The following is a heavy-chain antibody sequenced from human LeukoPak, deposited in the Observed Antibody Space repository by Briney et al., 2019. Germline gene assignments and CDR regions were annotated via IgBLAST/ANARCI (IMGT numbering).Heavy chain of an antibody. CDR1: GGSFSGYY. V-gene: IGHV4-34*01. Sequence: SETLSLTCAVYGGSFSGYYWSWIRQPPGKGLEWIGEINHSGSTNYNPSLKSRVTISADTSKNQFSLKLSSVTAADTAVYYCARGRGMYSGSYVDYWGQGTLVTVSS. J-gene: IGHJ4*02. CDR2: INHSGST. CDR3: ARGRGMYSGSYVDY. D-gene: IGHD1-26*01.